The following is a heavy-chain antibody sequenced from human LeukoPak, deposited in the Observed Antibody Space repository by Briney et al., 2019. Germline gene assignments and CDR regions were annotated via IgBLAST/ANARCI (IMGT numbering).Heavy chain of an antibody. J-gene: IGHJ4*02. CDR2: IYYSGST. CDR3: ARQRGVAAAGNGFDY. Sequence: SETLSLTCTVSGGSISSYYWSWIRQPPGKGLEWIGYIYYSGSTNYNPSLKSRVTVSVDTSKNQFSLKLSSVTAADTAVYYCARQRGVAAAGNGFDYWGQGTLVTVSS. D-gene: IGHD6-13*01. CDR1: GGSISSYY. V-gene: IGHV4-59*08.